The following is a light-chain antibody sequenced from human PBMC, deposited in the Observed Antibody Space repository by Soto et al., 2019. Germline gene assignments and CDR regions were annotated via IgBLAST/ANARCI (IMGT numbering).Light chain of an antibody. J-gene: IGLJ1*01. CDR1: SSDVGGYNY. V-gene: IGLV2-14*03. CDR2: DVT. CDR3: SSYRRGSTYV. Sequence: QSVLTQPASLSGSPGQSITVSCTGTSSDVGGYNYVSWYQHPGKAPRLMIYDVTNRPSGVSDRFSGSKSGNTASLTISGLQAEDEADYYCSSYRRGSTYVFGTGTKVTVL.